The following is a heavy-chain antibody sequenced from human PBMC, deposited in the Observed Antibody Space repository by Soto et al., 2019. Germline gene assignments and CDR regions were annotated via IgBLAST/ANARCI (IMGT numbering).Heavy chain of an antibody. CDR1: GFTFSSYA. D-gene: IGHD6-19*01. CDR2: ISGSGGST. J-gene: IGHJ3*02. CDR3: AKDRQAVAVRDAFDI. Sequence: EVQLLESGGGLVQPGGSLRLSCAASGFTFSSYAMSWVRQAPGKGLEWVSAISGSGGSTYYADSVKGRFTISRDNSKNKLYLQMDSLRAEDTGVYYCAKDRQAVAVRDAFDIWGQGTMVTVSS. V-gene: IGHV3-23*01.